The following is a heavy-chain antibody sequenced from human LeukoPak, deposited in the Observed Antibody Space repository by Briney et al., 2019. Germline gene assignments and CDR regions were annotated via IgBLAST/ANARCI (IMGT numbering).Heavy chain of an antibody. CDR1: GYTFTSYD. CDR3: ARVEEWQQLVNYYYYGMDV. Sequence: ASVKVSCKASGYTFTSYDINWVRQATGQGLEWMGWMNPNSGNTGYAQKFQGRVTMTRNTSISTAYMELRSLRSDDTAVYYCARVEEWQQLVNYYYYGMDVWGQGTTVTVSS. D-gene: IGHD6-13*01. J-gene: IGHJ6*02. CDR2: MNPNSGNT. V-gene: IGHV1-8*01.